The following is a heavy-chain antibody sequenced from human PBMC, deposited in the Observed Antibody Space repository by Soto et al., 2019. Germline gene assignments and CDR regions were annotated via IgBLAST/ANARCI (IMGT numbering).Heavy chain of an antibody. CDR2: INPSGGST. V-gene: IGHV1-46*01. Sequence: ASVKVSCKASGYTFTSYYMHWVRQAPGQGLEWMGIINPSGGSTSYAQKFQGRVTMTRDTSTSTVYMELSSLRSEDTAVYYCARAGSNYYDSSQYFDYWGQGTLVTVSS. CDR3: ARAGSNYYDSSQYFDY. J-gene: IGHJ4*02. CDR1: GYTFTSYY. D-gene: IGHD3-22*01.